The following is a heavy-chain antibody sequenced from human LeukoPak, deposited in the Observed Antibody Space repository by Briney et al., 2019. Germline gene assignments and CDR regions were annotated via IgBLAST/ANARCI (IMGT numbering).Heavy chain of an antibody. D-gene: IGHD5-18*01. CDR2: INPNSGGT. V-gene: IGHV1-2*02. CDR3: ARRTLDTAMATYFDY. J-gene: IGHJ4*02. Sequence: ASVEVSCKASGYTFTGYYMHWVRQAPGQGLEWMGWINPNSGGTNYAQKFQGRVTMTRDTSISTAYMELSRLRSDDTAVYYCARRTLDTAMATYFDYWGQGTLVTVSS. CDR1: GYTFTGYY.